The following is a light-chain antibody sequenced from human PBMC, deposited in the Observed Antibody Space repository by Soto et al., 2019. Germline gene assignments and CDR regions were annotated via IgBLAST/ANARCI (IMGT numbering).Light chain of an antibody. CDR1: SGDVGGYNY. Sequence: QSALTQPPSASGSPGQSVTISCTGTSGDVGGYNYLSWYQQHPGKAPKLMIYEVSKRPSGVPDRFSGSKSGNTASLTVSGLQAEDEADYYCSSYAGSNNPPVVFGGGTKLTVL. CDR3: SSYAGSNNPPVV. V-gene: IGLV2-8*01. CDR2: EVS. J-gene: IGLJ2*01.